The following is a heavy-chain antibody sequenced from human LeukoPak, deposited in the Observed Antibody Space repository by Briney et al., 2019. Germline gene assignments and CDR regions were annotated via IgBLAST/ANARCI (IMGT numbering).Heavy chain of an antibody. Sequence: GGSLRLSCAASGFTFSSYSMNWVRQAPGKGLEWVSSIGSSSSYIYYADSVKGRFTISRDNAKNSLYLQMNSLRDEDTAVYYCARAGDYGDYVVDYWGQGTLVTVSS. CDR2: IGSSSSYI. D-gene: IGHD4-17*01. CDR1: GFTFSSYS. CDR3: ARAGDYGDYVVDY. V-gene: IGHV3-21*01. J-gene: IGHJ4*02.